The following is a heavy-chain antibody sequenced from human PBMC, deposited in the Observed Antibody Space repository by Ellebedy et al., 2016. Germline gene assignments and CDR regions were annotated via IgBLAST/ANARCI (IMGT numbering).Heavy chain of an antibody. J-gene: IGHJ4*02. Sequence: SETLSLTCTVSGGSISSYYWSWIRQPPGKGLEWIGYIYYSGSINYNPSLKSRVTISVDTSKNQFSLKLSSVTAADTAVYYCARQRVVHYFDYWGQGTLVTVSS. CDR2: IYYSGSI. CDR3: ARQRVVHYFDY. CDR1: GGSISSYY. D-gene: IGHD3-10*02. V-gene: IGHV4-59*08.